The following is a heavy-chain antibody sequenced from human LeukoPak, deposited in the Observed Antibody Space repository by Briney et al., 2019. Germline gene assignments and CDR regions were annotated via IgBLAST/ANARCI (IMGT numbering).Heavy chain of an antibody. CDR1: GYTLTELS. V-gene: IGHV1-24*01. D-gene: IGHD3-22*01. Sequence: GASVTVSCKVSGYTLTELSMHWVRQAPGEGLEWMGGFDPEDGETIYAQKFQGRVTMTEDTSTDTAYMGLSSLRSEDTAVYYCATAGFLDYYDSSGYYRRFDYWGQGTLVTVSS. CDR2: FDPEDGET. CDR3: ATAGFLDYYDSSGYYRRFDY. J-gene: IGHJ4*02.